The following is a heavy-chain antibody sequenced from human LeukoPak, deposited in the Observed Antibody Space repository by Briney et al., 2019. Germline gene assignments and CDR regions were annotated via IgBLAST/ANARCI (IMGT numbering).Heavy chain of an antibody. Sequence: ASVKVSCKASGYTFTGYYMHWVRPAPGQGLEWMGWINPNSGGTNYAQKFQGRVTMTRDTSITTAYMELSRLRSDDTAVYYCARGAVDYGDKAGAFDIWGQGTMVTVSS. CDR3: ARGAVDYGDKAGAFDI. D-gene: IGHD4-17*01. V-gene: IGHV1-2*02. J-gene: IGHJ3*02. CDR1: GYTFTGYY. CDR2: INPNSGGT.